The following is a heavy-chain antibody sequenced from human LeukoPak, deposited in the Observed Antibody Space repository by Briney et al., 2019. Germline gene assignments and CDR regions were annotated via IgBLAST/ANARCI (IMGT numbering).Heavy chain of an antibody. CDR2: ISAYNGNT. CDR3: ARVNYDILTGRLFCYYGMDV. Sequence: VKVSCKASGYTFTSYGISWVRQAPGQGLGWMGWISAYNGNTNYAQKLQGRVTMTTDTSTSTAYMELRSLRSDDTAVYYCARVNYDILTGRLFCYYGMDVWGQGTTVTVSS. D-gene: IGHD3-9*01. J-gene: IGHJ6*02. V-gene: IGHV1-18*01. CDR1: GYTFTSYG.